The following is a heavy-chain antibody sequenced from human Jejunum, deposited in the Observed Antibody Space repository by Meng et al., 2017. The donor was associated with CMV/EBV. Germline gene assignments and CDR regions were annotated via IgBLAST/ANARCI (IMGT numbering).Heavy chain of an antibody. CDR3: ARGLRGYSYGFFGYFDY. CDR1: YISNYY. CDR2: IYYSGST. V-gene: IGHV4-59*01. J-gene: IGHJ4*02. D-gene: IGHD5-18*01. Sequence: YISNYYWSWIRQPPGKGLEWIGYIYYSGSTNYNPSLKSRVTMSLDTSKTQFSLYLSSVTAADTAVYYCARGLRGYSYGFFGYFDYWGQGAPVTVSS.